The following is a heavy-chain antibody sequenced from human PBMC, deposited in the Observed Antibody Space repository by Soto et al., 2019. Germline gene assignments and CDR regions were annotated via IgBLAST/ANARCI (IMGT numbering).Heavy chain of an antibody. V-gene: IGHV6-1*01. D-gene: IGHD2-21*02. J-gene: IGHJ6*02. CDR1: GDSVSSNSAA. Sequence: QVQLQQSGPGLVKPSQTLSLTCAISGDSVSSNSAAWNWIRQSPSRVLEWLGRAYYRSQWYYDSAVSVRSRRTVIPDTSTNQFSLQLNSVTPEDTAVYYCTKQKGDSRTYNGMDGWGPGTTVTVSS. CDR2: AYYRSQWYY. CDR3: TKQKGDSRTYNGMDG.